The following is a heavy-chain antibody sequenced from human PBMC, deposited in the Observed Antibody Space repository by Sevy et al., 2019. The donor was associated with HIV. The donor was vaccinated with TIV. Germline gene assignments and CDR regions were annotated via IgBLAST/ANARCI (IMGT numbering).Heavy chain of an antibody. J-gene: IGHJ4*02. Sequence: SETLSLTCTVSGGSITSLYWNWIRQPPGKGLEWIAKIHYNVHINYNPSLKSRVTLSLDTSKNQCSLRLSSVAAADTAMYYCAGENAWGRGYSWGQGTLVTVSS. V-gene: IGHV4-59*08. CDR3: AGENAWGRGYS. CDR1: GGSITSLY. CDR2: IHYNVHI. D-gene: IGHD1-26*01.